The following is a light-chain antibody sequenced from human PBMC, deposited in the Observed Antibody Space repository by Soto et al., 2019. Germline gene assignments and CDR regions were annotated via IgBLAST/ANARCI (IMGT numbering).Light chain of an antibody. J-gene: IGKJ5*01. Sequence: DIQRTQSPSTLSGSVGDRVTITCRASQTISSWLAWYQQKPGKAPKLLIYKASTLKSGVPSRFSGSGSGTEFTLTINSLQADDFATYYCQQHNSFSITFGQGTRLEI. V-gene: IGKV1-5*03. CDR3: QQHNSFSIT. CDR1: QTISSW. CDR2: KAS.